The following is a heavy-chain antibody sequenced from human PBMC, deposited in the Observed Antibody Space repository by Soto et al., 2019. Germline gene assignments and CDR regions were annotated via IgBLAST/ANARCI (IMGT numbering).Heavy chain of an antibody. CDR2: IYYSGST. Sequence: SETLSLTCTVSGGYISSSSYYWGWIRQPPGKGLEWIGSIYYSGSTYYNPSLKSRVTISVDTSKNQFSLKLSSVTAADTAVYYCARSYLNYFDYWGQGTLVTVSS. CDR3: ARSYLNYFDY. J-gene: IGHJ4*02. V-gene: IGHV4-39*01. CDR1: GGYISSSSYY.